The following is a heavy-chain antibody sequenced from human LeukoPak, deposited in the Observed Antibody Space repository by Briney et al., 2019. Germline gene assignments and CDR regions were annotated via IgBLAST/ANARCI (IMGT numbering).Heavy chain of an antibody. CDR3: ARRTAASVAFDI. CDR2: IYTSGST. Sequence: SETLSLTCTVSGGSISSGSYYWSWIRQPAGKGLEWIGRIYTSGSTNYNPSLKSRVTISVDTSKNQFSLKLSSVTAADTAVYYCARRTAASVAFDIWGQGTMVTVSS. D-gene: IGHD6-6*01. CDR1: GGSISSGSYY. V-gene: IGHV4-61*02. J-gene: IGHJ3*02.